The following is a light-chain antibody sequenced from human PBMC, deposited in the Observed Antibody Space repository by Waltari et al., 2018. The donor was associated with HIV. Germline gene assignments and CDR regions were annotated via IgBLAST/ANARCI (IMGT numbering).Light chain of an antibody. CDR2: DVS. CDR3: CSYAGSSTYV. J-gene: IGLJ1*01. Sequence: ITISCTGTSSDVGGYNYVSWYQQHPGKAPKLMIYDVSKRPSGVSNRFSGSKSGNTASLTISGLQAEDEADYCCCSYAGSSTYVFGTGTKVTVL. V-gene: IGLV2-23*02. CDR1: SSDVGGYNY.